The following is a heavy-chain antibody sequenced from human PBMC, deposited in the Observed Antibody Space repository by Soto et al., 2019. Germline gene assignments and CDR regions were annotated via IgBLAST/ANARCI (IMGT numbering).Heavy chain of an antibody. Sequence: QVQLVQSGAEVKKPGASVKVSCKASGYTFTSYDINWVRQATGQGLEWMGWRNHKRDKTGYAQKFKGRLTLTRNPPISTAYMELSSLRSEDTVVYYCAREGVRGMDVWGQGTRVTVSS. CDR1: GYTFTSYD. D-gene: IGHD3-16*01. CDR2: RNHKRDKT. J-gene: IGHJ6*02. V-gene: IGHV1-8*01. CDR3: AREGVRGMDV.